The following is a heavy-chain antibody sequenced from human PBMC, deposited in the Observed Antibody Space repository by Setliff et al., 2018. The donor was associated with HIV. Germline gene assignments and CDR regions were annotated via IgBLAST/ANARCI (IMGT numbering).Heavy chain of an antibody. J-gene: IGHJ6*03. V-gene: IGHV4-59*11. Sequence: SETLSLTCSVPGGSISPLYWTWIRQSPGKGLEWIGYISPSGSTNYNPSLKSRVTISVDTSKNQFSLKLSSVNAADTAVYYCARNLLHYDSSGLRWNYYYYYMDVWGKGTTVTVSS. CDR1: GGSISPLY. CDR2: ISPSGST. CDR3: ARNLLHYDSSGLRWNYYYYYMDV. D-gene: IGHD3-22*01.